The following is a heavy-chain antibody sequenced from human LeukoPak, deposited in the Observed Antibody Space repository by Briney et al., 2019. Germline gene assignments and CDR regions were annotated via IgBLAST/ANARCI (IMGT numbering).Heavy chain of an antibody. Sequence: SETLSLTCSVSGGSISSYYWSWIRQPPGKGLEWIGYIYYSGSTNYNPSLRSRVTISVDTSKNQFSLKLSSVTAADTAVYYCASSGVGPPVTEPFDYWGQGTLVIVFS. CDR3: ASSGVGPPVTEPFDY. D-gene: IGHD3-10*01. V-gene: IGHV4-59*01. CDR1: GGSISSYY. J-gene: IGHJ4*02. CDR2: IYYSGST.